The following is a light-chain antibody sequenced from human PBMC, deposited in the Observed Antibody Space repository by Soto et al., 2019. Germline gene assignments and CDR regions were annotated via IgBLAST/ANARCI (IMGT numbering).Light chain of an antibody. CDR3: SSYTGSSTLYV. J-gene: IGLJ1*01. CDR2: EVS. V-gene: IGLV2-14*01. Sequence: QSALTQPASVSGSPGQSITISCTGTSSDIGGYNYVSWYQQHPGKVPKLMIFEVSNRPSGVSYRFSGSKSGNTASLTISGLQAEDEADYYCSSYTGSSTLYVLGTGTKVTVL. CDR1: SSDIGGYNY.